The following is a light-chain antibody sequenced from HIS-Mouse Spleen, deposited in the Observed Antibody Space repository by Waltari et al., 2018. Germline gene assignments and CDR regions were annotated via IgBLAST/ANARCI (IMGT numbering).Light chain of an antibody. CDR3: SSYTSSSTEV. J-gene: IGLJ2*01. Sequence: QSALTQPASVSGSPGQSITISCTGTSSDVGGYNYVSWYQQHPGKAPKLMIYDVSKRPSGVANRCSGSKSGNTASLTISGLQAEDEADYYCSSYTSSSTEVFGGGTKLTVL. CDR1: SSDVGGYNY. CDR2: DVS. V-gene: IGLV2-14*03.